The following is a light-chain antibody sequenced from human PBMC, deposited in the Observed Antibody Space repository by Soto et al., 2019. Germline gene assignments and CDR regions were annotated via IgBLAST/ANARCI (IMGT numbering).Light chain of an antibody. Sequence: NFMLTQPHSVSESPGKTVTISCTRSSGSIASHFVQWYQQRPGSAPTTVIYEDNQRPSGVPDRFSGSIDTSSNSASLTISGLKTEDEADYCSQSYDSANRGVFGGGTKLTVL. CDR2: EDN. CDR3: QSYDSANRGV. CDR1: SGSIASHF. J-gene: IGLJ3*02. V-gene: IGLV6-57*04.